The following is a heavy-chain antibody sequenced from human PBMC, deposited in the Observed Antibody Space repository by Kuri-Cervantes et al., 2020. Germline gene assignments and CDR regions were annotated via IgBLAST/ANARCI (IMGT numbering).Heavy chain of an antibody. J-gene: IGHJ4*02. CDR2: IYYSGST. Sequence: GSLRLSCTVSGGSISSSSYYWGWIRQPPGKGLEWIGSIYYSGSTYYNPSLKSRVTISVDTSKNQFSLKLSSVTAADTAVYYCARGGFDLLSLHFDYWGQGTLVTVSS. D-gene: IGHD3-10*01. CDR1: GGSISSSSYY. V-gene: IGHV4-39*07. CDR3: ARGGFDLLSLHFDY.